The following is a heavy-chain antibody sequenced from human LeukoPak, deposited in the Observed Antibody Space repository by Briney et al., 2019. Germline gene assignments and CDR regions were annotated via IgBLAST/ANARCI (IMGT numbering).Heavy chain of an antibody. CDR2: IYYSGDT. Sequence: SETLSLTCAVSGGSISTTSYFWGWIRQPPGKGLEWIASIYYSGDTYYSPSLKSRVTISEDTSKNQFSLNLNSVTAADTAVYYCAREGGGWDAFDIWGQGTMVTVSS. D-gene: IGHD3-16*01. J-gene: IGHJ3*02. CDR3: AREGGGWDAFDI. CDR1: GGSISTTSYF. V-gene: IGHV4-39*02.